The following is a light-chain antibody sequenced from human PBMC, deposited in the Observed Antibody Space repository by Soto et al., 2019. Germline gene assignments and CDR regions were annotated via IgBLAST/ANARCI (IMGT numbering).Light chain of an antibody. CDR3: QSYDSSLTGVV. V-gene: IGLV1-40*01. CDR2: GNS. J-gene: IGLJ2*01. Sequence: QSVLTQPPSVSGAPGQRVTMSGTGSSSNIGAGYDVHWYQQLPGTAPKLLIYGNSNRPSGVPDRFSGSKSGTSASLAITGLQAEDEADYYCQSYDSSLTGVVFGGGTQLTVL. CDR1: SSNIGAGYD.